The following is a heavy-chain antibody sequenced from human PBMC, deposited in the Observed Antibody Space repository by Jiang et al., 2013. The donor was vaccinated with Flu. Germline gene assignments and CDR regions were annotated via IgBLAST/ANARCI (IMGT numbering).Heavy chain of an antibody. D-gene: IGHD6-19*01. Sequence: SGAEVKKPGASVKVSCKASGYPFTNYNIVWVRQAPGQGLEWMGGIIPIFGTTNYAQKFQGRVTINADESTSTVYMESTSLRSEDTAVYYCARSHSSGHFDYWGQGTLVTVSS. CDR3: ARSHSSGHFDY. V-gene: IGHV1-69*13. CDR1: GYPFTNYN. J-gene: IGHJ4*02. CDR2: IIPIFGTT.